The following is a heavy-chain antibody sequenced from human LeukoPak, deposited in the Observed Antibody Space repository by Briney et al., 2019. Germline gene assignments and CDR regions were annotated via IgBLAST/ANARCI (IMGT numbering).Heavy chain of an antibody. CDR3: ARHDPGWFDT. V-gene: IGHV4-59*08. CDR1: GGSISSSS. D-gene: IGHD7-27*01. CDR2: IHYSGST. Sequence: PSETLSLTCTVSGGSISSSSWSWLRQPPGEGLEWIGYIHYSGSTNYNPSLKSRATISVDTSKAHFSLKPSSATATDTAAYYCARHDPGWFDTWGQGTLVTVSS. J-gene: IGHJ5*02.